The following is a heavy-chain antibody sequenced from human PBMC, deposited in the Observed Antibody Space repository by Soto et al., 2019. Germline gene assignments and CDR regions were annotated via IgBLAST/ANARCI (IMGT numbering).Heavy chain of an antibody. V-gene: IGHV4-39*07. CDR2: INHSGST. CDR1: GGSISRNIYY. CDR3: ARGSNYDILTGYLSYYGMDV. D-gene: IGHD3-9*01. Sequence: SETLSLTCTVSGGSISRNIYYWSWIRPPPGKGLEWIGEINHSGSTNYNPSLKSRVTISVDTSKNQFSLKLSSVTAADTAVYYCARGSNYDILTGYLSYYGMDVWGQGTTVTVSS. J-gene: IGHJ6*02.